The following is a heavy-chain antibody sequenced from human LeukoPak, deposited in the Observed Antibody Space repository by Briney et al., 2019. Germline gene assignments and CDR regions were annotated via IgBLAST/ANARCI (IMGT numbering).Heavy chain of an antibody. CDR1: GFTFSSYA. J-gene: IGHJ4*02. Sequence: PGGSLRLSCAASGFTFSSYAMSWVRQAPGKGLEWVSAISGSGGSTYYADSVKGRFTISRDNSKNTLYLQMNSLRAEDTAVYYCAKDWDYYDSSGYYYSVDYWGQGTLVTVSS. D-gene: IGHD3-22*01. V-gene: IGHV3-23*01. CDR2: ISGSGGST. CDR3: AKDWDYYDSSGYYYSVDY.